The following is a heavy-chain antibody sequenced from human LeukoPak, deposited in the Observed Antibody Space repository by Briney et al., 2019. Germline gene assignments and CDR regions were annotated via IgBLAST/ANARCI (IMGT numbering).Heavy chain of an antibody. Sequence: ASVKVFCKASGYTFTSYYMHWVRQAPAQGLEWMGIINPSGGSTTYAQKFQDRLTMTRDTYTSTVYMELSSLRSEDTAVYYCARFPKGSSSSFDYWGQGTLVTVSS. V-gene: IGHV1-46*01. D-gene: IGHD6-6*01. CDR1: GYTFTSYY. J-gene: IGHJ4*02. CDR2: INPSGGST. CDR3: ARFPKGSSSSFDY.